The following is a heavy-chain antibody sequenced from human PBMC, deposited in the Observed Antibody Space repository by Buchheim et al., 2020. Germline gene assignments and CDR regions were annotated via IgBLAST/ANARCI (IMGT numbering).Heavy chain of an antibody. V-gene: IGHV3-7*01. CDR3: ARALNY. CDR2: IKYDGSEK. CDR1: GFIFSNYW. Sequence: EVQLVESGGGLVQSGGSLTLSCAVSGFIFSNYWMDWVRQAPGKGLEWVANIKYDGSEKYYVDSVKGRFTISREKAKNSLYRQMNRLRAEDTAVYYCARALNYWGQGTL. J-gene: IGHJ4*02.